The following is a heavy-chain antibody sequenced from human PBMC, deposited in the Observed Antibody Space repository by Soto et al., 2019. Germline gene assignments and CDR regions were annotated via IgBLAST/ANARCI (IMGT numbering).Heavy chain of an antibody. J-gene: IGHJ5*02. CDR3: LRVPGP. CDR2: IYHSGST. Sequence: SETLSLTCVVSGGSISSGGYSWSWIRQPPGKGLEWIGYIYHSGSTYYNPSLKSRVTISVDRSKNQFSLKLSSVTAADTAVYYCLRVPGPWGQGTLVIVSS. V-gene: IGHV4-30-2*01. CDR1: GGSISSGGYS.